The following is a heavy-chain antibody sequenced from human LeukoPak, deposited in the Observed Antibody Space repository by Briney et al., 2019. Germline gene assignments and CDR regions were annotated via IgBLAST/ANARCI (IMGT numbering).Heavy chain of an antibody. CDR2: ISGSGDST. D-gene: IGHD6-13*01. CDR3: VRGGDSSPPPHFYYYYLDV. V-gene: IGHV3-23*01. Sequence: GGSLRLSCAASGFTFSSQAMNWVRQAPGKGLEWVSGISGSGDSTQYADSVKGRFTISRDTSKSTVYLDMNSLRPEDTASYYCVRGGDSSPPPHFYYYYLDVWGKGTTVTVSS. CDR1: GFTFSSQA. J-gene: IGHJ6*03.